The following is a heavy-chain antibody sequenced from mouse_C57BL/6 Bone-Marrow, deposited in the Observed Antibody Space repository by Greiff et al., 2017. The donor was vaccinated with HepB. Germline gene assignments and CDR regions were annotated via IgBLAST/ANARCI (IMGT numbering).Heavy chain of an antibody. CDR3: ARTTVVATHYFDY. V-gene: IGHV1-55*01. D-gene: IGHD1-1*01. CDR2: IYPGSGST. CDR1: GYTFTSYW. J-gene: IGHJ2*01. Sequence: QVQLQQSGPELVKPGASVKLSCKASGYTFTSYWITWVKQRPGQGLEWIGDIYPGSGSTNYNEKFKSKATLTVDTSSSTAYMQLSSLTSEDSAVYYCARTTVVATHYFDYWGQGTTLTVSS.